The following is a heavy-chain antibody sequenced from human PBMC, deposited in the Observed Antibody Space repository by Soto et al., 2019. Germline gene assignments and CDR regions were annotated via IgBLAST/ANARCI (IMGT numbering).Heavy chain of an antibody. Sequence: SETLSLTCTVSGGSISSYYWSWIRQPPGKGLEWIGYIYYSGSINYNPSLESRVTMSVDTSRKHFSLNLSSVTAADTAVYYCARERRRVRGVILSNGMDVWGQGTSVTVSS. CDR3: ARERRRVRGVILSNGMDV. CDR1: GGSISSYY. J-gene: IGHJ6*02. V-gene: IGHV4-59*12. D-gene: IGHD3-10*01. CDR2: IYYSGSI.